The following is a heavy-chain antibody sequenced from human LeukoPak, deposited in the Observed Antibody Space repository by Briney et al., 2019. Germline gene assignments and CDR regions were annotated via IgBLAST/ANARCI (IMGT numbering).Heavy chain of an antibody. CDR1: GGTFSSYA. D-gene: IGHD6-19*01. CDR3: ARGPDSSGCRFDP. Sequence: SVKVSCKASGGTFSSYAISWVRQAPGQGLEWMGGIIPVFGTANYAQKFQGRVTITADESTSTAYMELSSLRSEDTAVYYCARGPDSSGCRFDPWGQGTLVTVSS. CDR2: IIPVFGTA. J-gene: IGHJ5*02. V-gene: IGHV1-69*13.